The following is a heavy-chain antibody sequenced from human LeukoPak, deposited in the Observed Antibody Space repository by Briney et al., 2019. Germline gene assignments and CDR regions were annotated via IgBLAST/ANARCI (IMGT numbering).Heavy chain of an antibody. CDR1: GFSFSSYW. CDR2: INQDGSQK. CDR3: VSTGSVLDY. D-gene: IGHD3-10*01. V-gene: IGHV3-7*01. J-gene: IGHJ4*02. Sequence: GGSLRLSCASSGFSFSSYWMTWVRQAPGKGLEWVANINQDGSQKYYVDSVKGRFTISRDNAKNSLHLQMNSLRVEDTAGYYCVSTGSVLDYWGQGTLVTVSS.